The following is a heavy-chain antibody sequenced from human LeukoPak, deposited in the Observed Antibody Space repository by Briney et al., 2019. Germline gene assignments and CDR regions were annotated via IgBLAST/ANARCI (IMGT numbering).Heavy chain of an antibody. CDR3: ARDGDPYSGSSDAFDI. D-gene: IGHD1-26*01. CDR2: ISYDGSNK. J-gene: IGHJ3*02. V-gene: IGHV3-30-3*01. Sequence: GGSLRLSCSASEFTFSNFWMGWVRQAPGKGLEWVAVISYDGSNKYYADSVKGRFTISRDNSKNTLYLQMNSLRAEDTAVYYCARDGDPYSGSSDAFDIWGQGTMVTVSS. CDR1: EFTFSNFW.